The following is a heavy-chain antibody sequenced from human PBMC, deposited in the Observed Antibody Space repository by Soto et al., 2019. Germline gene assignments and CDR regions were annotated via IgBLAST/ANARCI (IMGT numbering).Heavy chain of an antibody. Sequence: QVQLVQSGAEVKKPGASVKVSCKASGYTFTGYYMHWVRQAPGQGLEWMGWINPNSGGTNYAQKFQGWVTMTRDTSISTAYMELSRLRSDHTAVYYCARGVVTMVRGVTPPFDYWGQGTLVTVSS. J-gene: IGHJ4*02. CDR3: ARGVVTMVRGVTPPFDY. CDR2: INPNSGGT. V-gene: IGHV1-2*04. CDR1: GYTFTGYY. D-gene: IGHD3-10*01.